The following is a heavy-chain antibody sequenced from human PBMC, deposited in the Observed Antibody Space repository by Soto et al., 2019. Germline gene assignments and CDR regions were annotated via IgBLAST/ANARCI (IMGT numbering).Heavy chain of an antibody. J-gene: IGHJ6*03. D-gene: IGHD2-8*01. V-gene: IGHV1-18*01. CDR2: ISAYNGNT. CDR1: NYTFSGYG. CDR3: ARAGVGYPFYYYHMDV. Sequence: ASVKVSCKASNYTFSGYGISWVRQAPGQGLEWMGWISAYNGNTNYAQRLQGRFTMTTDTSTSTAYMELRSLRSDDTAVYYCARAGVGYPFYYYHMDVWGKGTTVTVSS.